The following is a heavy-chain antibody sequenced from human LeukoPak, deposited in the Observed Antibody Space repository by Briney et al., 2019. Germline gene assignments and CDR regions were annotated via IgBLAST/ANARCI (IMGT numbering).Heavy chain of an antibody. CDR1: GGSFSGYF. D-gene: IGHD3-16*02. V-gene: IGHV4-34*01. Sequence: PSETLSLTCAVYGGSFSGYFWTWIRQPPGKGLEWIGEINHSGSPNYHPSLKTRVFISVDMSKNEFSLKVRSVTAADTGVYYCARSVVRGLYYSSYMDVWDKGTTVIVTS. CDR2: INHSGSP. J-gene: IGHJ6*03. CDR3: ARSVVRGLYYSSYMDV.